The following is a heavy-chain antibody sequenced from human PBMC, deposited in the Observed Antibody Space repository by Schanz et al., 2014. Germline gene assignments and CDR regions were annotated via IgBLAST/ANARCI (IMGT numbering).Heavy chain of an antibody. CDR3: ARDGDFDY. CDR2: MSYDGSNK. Sequence: QGQLVESGGGVVQPGRSLRLSCAASGFTFSSYAMHWVRQAPGKGLEWVAIMSYDGSNKYYADSVKGRFTISRDNAKNSLYLQMNRLRAEDTAVYYCARDGDFDYWGQGTLVTVSS. CDR1: GFTFSSYA. J-gene: IGHJ4*02. V-gene: IGHV3-30-3*01.